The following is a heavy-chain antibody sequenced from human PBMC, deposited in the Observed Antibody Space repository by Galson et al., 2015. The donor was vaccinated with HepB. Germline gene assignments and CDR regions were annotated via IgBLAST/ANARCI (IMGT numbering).Heavy chain of an antibody. Sequence: SLRLSCAASGFTFSSYAMSWVRQAPGKGLEWVSAISGSGGSTYYADSVKGRFTISRDNSKNTLYLQMNSLRAEDTAVYYCAKETLGVVVAATLADYWGQGTLVTVSS. CDR1: GFTFSSYA. J-gene: IGHJ4*02. CDR3: AKETLGVVVAATLADY. D-gene: IGHD2-15*01. V-gene: IGHV3-23*01. CDR2: ISGSGGST.